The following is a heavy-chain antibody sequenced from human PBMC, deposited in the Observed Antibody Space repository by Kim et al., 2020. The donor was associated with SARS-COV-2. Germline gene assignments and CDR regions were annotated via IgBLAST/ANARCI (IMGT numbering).Heavy chain of an antibody. CDR1: GGTFSSYA. Sequence: SVKVSCKASGGTFSSYAISWVRQAPGQGLEWMGGIIPIFGTANYAQKFQGRVTITADESTSTAYMELSSLRSEDTAVYYCARDHRTATVVTFFDYWGQGTLVTVSS. J-gene: IGHJ4*02. CDR2: IIPIFGTA. D-gene: IGHD4-17*01. CDR3: ARDHRTATVVTFFDY. V-gene: IGHV1-69*13.